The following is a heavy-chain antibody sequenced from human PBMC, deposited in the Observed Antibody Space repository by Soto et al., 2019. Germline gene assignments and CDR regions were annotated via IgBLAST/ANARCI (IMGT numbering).Heavy chain of an antibody. CDR1: GDSISSGNYY. CDR3: ARGYFSYFNWFDP. J-gene: IGHJ5*02. CDR2: IYNNGVN. V-gene: IGHV4-30-4*01. Sequence: PSETLSLTCTVSGDSISSGNYYWSWIRQAPGKGLEWIGYIYNNGVNYQNPSLKSRVTISLDMFKNQFSLRLTSVTAADTAVYYCARGYFSYFNWFDPWGQGTPVTVSS. D-gene: IGHD3-9*01.